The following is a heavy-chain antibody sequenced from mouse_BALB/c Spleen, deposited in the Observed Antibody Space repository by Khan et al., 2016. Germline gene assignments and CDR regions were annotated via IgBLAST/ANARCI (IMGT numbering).Heavy chain of an antibody. V-gene: IGHV1-7*01. CDR2: ITPSTGYT. CDR3: ASWSCYYGSSYGCFAY. Sequence: QVQLQQSGAEMAKPGASVKMSCKASGYTFTDYWMHWVKQRPGQGLEWIGYITPSTGYTEYNQKFKDKATLTADKSSSTAYMQLSSLTSEDSAVXYGASWSCYYGSSYGCFAYWGQGTLVTVSA. D-gene: IGHD1-1*01. J-gene: IGHJ3*01. CDR1: GYTFTDYW.